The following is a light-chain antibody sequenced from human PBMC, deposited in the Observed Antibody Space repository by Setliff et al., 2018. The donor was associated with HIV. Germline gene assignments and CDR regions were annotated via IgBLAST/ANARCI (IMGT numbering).Light chain of an antibody. CDR2: EVS. CDR3: CSYTTGTTRWV. V-gene: IGLV2-14*01. J-gene: IGLJ3*02. Sequence: QSVLTQPASVSGSPGQSITVSCTGTSSDVGAYNFVSWFQQYPGKAPKLMIYEVSNRPSGVSNRFSGSKSGNTASLTISGLQAEDEADYFCCSYTTGTTRWVFGGGTKVTVL. CDR1: SSDVGAYNF.